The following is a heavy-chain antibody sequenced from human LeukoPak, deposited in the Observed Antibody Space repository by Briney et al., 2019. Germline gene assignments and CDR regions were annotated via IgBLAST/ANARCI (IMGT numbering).Heavy chain of an antibody. CDR2: IRSNSDGGTI. J-gene: IGHJ5*02. Sequence: PGGSLRLSCATSGFTFSNAWMIWVRQAPGKGLEWVGRIRSNSDGGTIDYAARVKGRFTLSRDDSKTTLYLQMNSLQTEDTAVYYCATDFYDSTWGQGTLVTVSS. CDR3: ATDFYDST. CDR1: GFTFSNAW. V-gene: IGHV3-15*07. D-gene: IGHD3-22*01.